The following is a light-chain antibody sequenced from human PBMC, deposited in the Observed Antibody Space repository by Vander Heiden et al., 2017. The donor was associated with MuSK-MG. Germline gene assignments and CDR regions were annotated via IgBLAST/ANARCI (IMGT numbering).Light chain of an antibody. CDR1: QSISSN. CDR2: AAS. J-gene: IGKJ4*01. Sequence: DIQMTQSPSSLSASVGNRVTITCRASQSISSNLNWYQQKPGKAPQLLIYAASNLQSGVPSRFSGSGSGTDFTLTISSLQREDFATYFCQQSDSTPLTFGGGTKVEIK. V-gene: IGKV1-39*01. CDR3: QQSDSTPLT.